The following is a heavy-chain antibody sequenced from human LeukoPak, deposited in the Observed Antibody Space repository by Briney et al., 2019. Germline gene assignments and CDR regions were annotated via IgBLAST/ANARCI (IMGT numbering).Heavy chain of an antibody. Sequence: GGSLRLSCAASGFTFSSYGMHWVRQAPGKGLEWVAVISSVGSNKYYVDSVKGRFTISRDNSKNTLYLQMNSLRTADTGVYYCAKDFDGSGSPFDYWGQGTLVTVSS. J-gene: IGHJ4*02. CDR3: AKDFDGSGSPFDY. CDR2: ISSVGSNK. D-gene: IGHD3-10*01. V-gene: IGHV3-30*18. CDR1: GFTFSSYG.